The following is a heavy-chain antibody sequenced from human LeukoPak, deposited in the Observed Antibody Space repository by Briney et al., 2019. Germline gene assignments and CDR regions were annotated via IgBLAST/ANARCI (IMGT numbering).Heavy chain of an antibody. J-gene: IGHJ4*02. CDR3: ARLGYTSGWHGGLDY. CDR2: IYYSGST. V-gene: IGHV4-39*01. CDR1: GGSISRSSYY. D-gene: IGHD6-19*01. Sequence: PSETLSLTCTVSGGSISRSSYYWGWIRQPPGKGLEWIGSIYYSGSTDYNPSLQSRVTISVDMSESQFSLKLSSVTAADTAVYYCARLGYTSGWHGGLDYWGQGTLVTVSS.